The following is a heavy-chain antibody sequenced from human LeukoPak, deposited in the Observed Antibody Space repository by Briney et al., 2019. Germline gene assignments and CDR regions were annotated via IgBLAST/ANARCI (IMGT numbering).Heavy chain of an antibody. CDR1: GYTLTSYD. Sequence: ASVKVSCKASGYTLTSYDINWVRQATGQGLEWMGWMNPNSGNTGYAQKFQGRVTMTRNTSISTAYMELSSLRSEDTAVYYCARAIYDSSGYYYVSYYYYGMDVWGQGTTVTVSS. CDR2: MNPNSGNT. J-gene: IGHJ6*02. CDR3: ARAIYDSSGYYYVSYYYYGMDV. D-gene: IGHD3-22*01. V-gene: IGHV1-8*01.